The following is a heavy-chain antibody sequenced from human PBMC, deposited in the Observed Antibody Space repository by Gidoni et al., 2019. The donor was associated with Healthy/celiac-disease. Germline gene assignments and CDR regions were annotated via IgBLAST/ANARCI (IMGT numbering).Heavy chain of an antibody. D-gene: IGHD6-13*01. V-gene: IGHV3-15*01. CDR3: TTDEESSSWPLRAQYYGMDV. J-gene: IGHJ6*02. Sequence: EVQLVESGGGLVKPGGSLRLSCAASGFTVSNAWMSWVRQAPGKGLEGVGRIKSKTDGGTTDYAAPVKGRFTISRDDSKNTLYLQMNSLKTEDTAVYYCTTDEESSSWPLRAQYYGMDVLGQGTTVTVSS. CDR2: IKSKTDGGTT. CDR1: GFTVSNAW.